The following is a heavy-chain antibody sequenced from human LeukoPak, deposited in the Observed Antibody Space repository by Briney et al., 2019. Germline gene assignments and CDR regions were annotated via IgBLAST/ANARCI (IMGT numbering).Heavy chain of an antibody. V-gene: IGHV5-51*01. CDR1: GYSFTSYW. J-gene: IGHJ5*02. CDR3: ASGRGRFRSGHSGSYVFWFDP. D-gene: IGHD1-26*01. Sequence: GESLKISCKGSGYSFTSYWIGWVRQMPGKGLEWMGIIYPGDSDTRYGPSFQGQVTISADKSISTAYLQWSSLKASDTAMYYCASGRGRFRSGHSGSYVFWFDPWGQGTLVTVSS. CDR2: IYPGDSDT.